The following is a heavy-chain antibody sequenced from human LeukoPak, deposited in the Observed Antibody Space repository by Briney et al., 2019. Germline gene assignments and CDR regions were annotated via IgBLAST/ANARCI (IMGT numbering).Heavy chain of an antibody. CDR2: INHIGSN. Sequence: SGTLSLTCTVYAGSISSGGYEWNWPRQPPGKGRESNGYINHIGSNFYDPSLKSRVTISGDRSKNQLSLKLSSVTAADTAIYSCARYRSRYSYRYYWGQGTLVTVSS. J-gene: IGHJ4*02. V-gene: IGHV4-30-2*02. CDR3: ARYRSRYSYRYY. D-gene: IGHD3-22*01. CDR1: AGSISSGGYE.